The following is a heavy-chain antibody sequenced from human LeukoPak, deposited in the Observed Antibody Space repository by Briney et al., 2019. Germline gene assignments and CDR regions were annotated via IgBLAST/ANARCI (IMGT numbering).Heavy chain of an antibody. CDR1: GGSISSSSYY. D-gene: IGHD5-18*01. Sequence: SETLSLTCTVSGGSISSSSYYWGWIRQPPGKGLEWIGSIYYSGSTYYNPSLKSRVTISVDTSKNQFSLKLSSVTAADTAVYYCARGFSPYGYSYGLGWYFDYWGQGTLVTVSS. V-gene: IGHV4-39*01. J-gene: IGHJ4*02. CDR2: IYYSGST. CDR3: ARGFSPYGYSYGLGWYFDY.